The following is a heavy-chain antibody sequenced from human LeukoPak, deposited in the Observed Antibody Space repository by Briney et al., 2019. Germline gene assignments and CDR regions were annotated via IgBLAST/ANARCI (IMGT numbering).Heavy chain of an antibody. J-gene: IGHJ5*02. CDR3: ARQERRYYDSSGYSNWFDP. Sequence: KPSETLSLTCTVSGGSISSSSYYWGWVRQPPGKGLEWIGSIYYSGSTYYNPSLKSRVTISVDTSKNQFSLKLSSVTAADTAAYYCARQERRYYDSSGYSNWFDPWGQGTLVTVSS. D-gene: IGHD3-22*01. V-gene: IGHV4-39*01. CDR2: IYYSGST. CDR1: GGSISSSSYY.